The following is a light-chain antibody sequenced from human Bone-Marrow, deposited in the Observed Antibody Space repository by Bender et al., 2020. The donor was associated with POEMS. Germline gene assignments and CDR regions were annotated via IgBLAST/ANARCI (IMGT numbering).Light chain of an antibody. CDR2: DNE. Sequence: QSVLTQPPSVSAAPGQKVTLPCSGGSSNIGRNYVSRYQQLPGTDPKLLIYDNERRPSGIPDRFSGSKSGTSATLGIAGLQTGDEADYYCATWDDSLSAVVFGGGTKLTVL. V-gene: IGLV1-51*01. CDR1: SSNIGRNY. CDR3: ATWDDSLSAVV. J-gene: IGLJ2*01.